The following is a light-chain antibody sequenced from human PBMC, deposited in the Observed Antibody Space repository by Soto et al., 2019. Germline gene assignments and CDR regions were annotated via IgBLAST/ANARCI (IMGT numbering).Light chain of an antibody. Sequence: QAVVTQEPSLTVSPGGTVTLTCGSSTGTVTSGHFPYWIQQKPGQAPKTLIYDTYNKHSWTPARFLGSLLGGKAALTLSSAQPEDEADYYCLLIYGSSRVFGGGTKLTVL. V-gene: IGLV7-46*01. J-gene: IGLJ3*02. CDR2: DTY. CDR1: TGTVTSGHF. CDR3: LLIYGSSRV.